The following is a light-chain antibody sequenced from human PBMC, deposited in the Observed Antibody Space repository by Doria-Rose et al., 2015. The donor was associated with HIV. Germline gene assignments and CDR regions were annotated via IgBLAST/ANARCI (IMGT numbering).Light chain of an antibody. CDR3: HQYGTSWT. CDR2: DGS. Sequence: TQSPGTLSLSPGERATLSCRASQSFSSTYLAWYQQKPGQAPSLLIYDGSTRSTGIPDRFSASASGTDFTLTISRLEPEDFALYYCHQYGTSWTCGQGTKVEI. J-gene: IGKJ1*01. V-gene: IGKV3-20*01. CDR1: QSFSSTY.